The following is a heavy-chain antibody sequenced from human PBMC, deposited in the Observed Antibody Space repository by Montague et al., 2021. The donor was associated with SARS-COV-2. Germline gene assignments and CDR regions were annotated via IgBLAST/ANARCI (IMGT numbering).Heavy chain of an antibody. CDR2: ISYSGRT. V-gene: IGHV4-39*01. CDR1: GGSVSSSPYC. CDR3: ASSYYYDSGTYVYTYYMDV. Sequence: SETLSLTCTVSGGSVSSSPYCWGWIRQPPGRGQEWVGSISYSGRTYFSPSLTRRLTISVISSDNQFSLRLSSVTAADTALYYCASSYYYDSGTYVYTYYMDVWGKGTTVTVSS. D-gene: IGHD3-10*01. J-gene: IGHJ6*03.